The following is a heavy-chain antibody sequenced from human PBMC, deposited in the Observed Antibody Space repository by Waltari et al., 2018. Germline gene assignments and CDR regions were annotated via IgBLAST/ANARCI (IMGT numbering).Heavy chain of an antibody. CDR1: GFNFSRNW. CDR2: IKEDGSQK. D-gene: IGHD1-20*01. CDR3: VRDLDYFNGNNFDALDI. Sequence: EMQLVESGGGLVQPGGSLRLSCVASGFNFSRNWMVWVRQAPGKGLEWVGNIKEDGSQKKYLDSVEGRFSISRDNAKSSMYLHMNNLRVEDTAVYYCVRDLDYFNGNNFDALDIWGQGTMVTVTS. J-gene: IGHJ3*02. V-gene: IGHV3-7*01.